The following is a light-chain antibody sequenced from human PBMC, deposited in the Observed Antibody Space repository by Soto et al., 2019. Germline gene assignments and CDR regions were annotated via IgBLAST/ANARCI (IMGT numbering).Light chain of an antibody. CDR3: SSKSSGSTPML. CDR2: EVS. V-gene: IGLV2-14*01. CDR1: SSDVGGYKY. Sequence: QSALTQPASVSGSPGQSITISCTGTSSDVGGYKYVSWYQHHPGEAPKLIIYEVSNRPSGVSNRFSDSKSGNTASLTISGLQAEDESHYYCSSKSSGSTPMLFGGGTKLTVL. J-gene: IGLJ2*01.